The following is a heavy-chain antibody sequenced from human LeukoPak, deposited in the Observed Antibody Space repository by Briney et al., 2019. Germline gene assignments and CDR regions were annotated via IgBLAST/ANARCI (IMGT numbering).Heavy chain of an antibody. Sequence: GGSLRLSCAASGFTFSDYYMSWIRQAPGKGLEWVSYISSSGSTIYYADSVKGRFTISRDNAKNSLYLQMNSLRAEDTAVYYCVRADRAGSGSSAFDYWGQGTLVTVSS. D-gene: IGHD3-10*01. CDR2: ISSSGSTI. J-gene: IGHJ4*02. CDR1: GFTFSDYY. CDR3: VRADRAGSGSSAFDY. V-gene: IGHV3-11*01.